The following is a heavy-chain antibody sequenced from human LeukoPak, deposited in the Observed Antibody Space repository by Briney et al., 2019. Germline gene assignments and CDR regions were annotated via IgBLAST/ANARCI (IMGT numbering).Heavy chain of an antibody. CDR3: AGSLGYSSDSYYYGMDV. Sequence: GRSLRLSCAASGFTFSSYGMHWVRQAPGKGLEWVAVISYDGSNKYYADSVKGRFTISRDDSKNTVYLQMDILSADDTAVYYCAGSLGYSSDSYYYGMDVWGQGTTVIVSS. V-gene: IGHV3-30*03. CDR1: GFTFSSYG. D-gene: IGHD5-12*01. CDR2: ISYDGSNK. J-gene: IGHJ6*02.